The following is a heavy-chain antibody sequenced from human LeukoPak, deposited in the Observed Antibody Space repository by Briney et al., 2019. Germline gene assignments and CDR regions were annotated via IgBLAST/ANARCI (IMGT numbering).Heavy chain of an antibody. J-gene: IGHJ5*02. CDR3: ARGQWGVPAAIGVERSGFDP. Sequence: GGSLRLSCAASGFTFSAYSMNWVRQAPGKGLEWVSYITSDSSPIYYADSVKGRFTISRDNAKNSLDLQMESLRAEDTAVYYCARGQWGVPAAIGVERSGFDPWGQGTLVTVSS. CDR2: ITSDSSPI. V-gene: IGHV3-48*04. CDR1: GFTFSAYS. D-gene: IGHD2-2*01.